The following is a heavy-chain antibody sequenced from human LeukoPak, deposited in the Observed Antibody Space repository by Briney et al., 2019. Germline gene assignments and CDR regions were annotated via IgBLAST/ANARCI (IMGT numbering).Heavy chain of an antibody. V-gene: IGHV4-4*02. Sequence: SGTLSLTCAVSGGSISSSNWWSWVRQPPGKGLEWIGEIYHSGSTNYNPSLKSRVTISVDKSKNQFSLKLTSVTAADTAVYYCARDTVRGDGYNYDSWGQGTLVTVSS. J-gene: IGHJ5*01. CDR1: GGSISSSNW. CDR2: IYHSGST. D-gene: IGHD5-24*01. CDR3: ARDTVRGDGYNYDS.